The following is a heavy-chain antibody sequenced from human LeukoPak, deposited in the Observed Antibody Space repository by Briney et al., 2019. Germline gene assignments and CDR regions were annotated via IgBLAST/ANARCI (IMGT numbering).Heavy chain of an antibody. CDR2: INPNSGGT. Sequence: ASVKVSCKASGYTFTAYYMYWVRQAPGQGLEWMGWINPNSGGTNYAQKFQGRVTMTRDTSITTAYMELSRLTSDDTAVYYCARWDPTYDIATRGTSNYYWGQGTLVTVSS. V-gene: IGHV1-2*02. CDR1: GYTFTAYY. J-gene: IGHJ4*02. CDR3: ARWDPTYDIATRGTSNYY. D-gene: IGHD3-22*01.